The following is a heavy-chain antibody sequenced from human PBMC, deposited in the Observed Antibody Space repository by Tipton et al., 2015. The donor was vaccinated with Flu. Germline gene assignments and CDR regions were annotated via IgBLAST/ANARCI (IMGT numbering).Heavy chain of an antibody. CDR3: ARVALRSDYYGSGTIPRYFAFDI. J-gene: IGHJ3*02. Sequence: LRLSCTVSGGSISSYYWSWIRQPPGKGLEWIGYIYYSGSTNYNPSLKSRVTISVETSKNQFSLKLSSVTAADTAVYYCARVALRSDYYGSGTIPRYFAFDIWGQGTMVTVSS. D-gene: IGHD3-10*01. CDR1: GGSISSYY. V-gene: IGHV4-59*01. CDR2: IYYSGST.